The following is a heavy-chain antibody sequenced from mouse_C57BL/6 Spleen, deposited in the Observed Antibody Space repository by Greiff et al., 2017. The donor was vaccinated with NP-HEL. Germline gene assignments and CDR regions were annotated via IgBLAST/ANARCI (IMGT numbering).Heavy chain of an antibody. Sequence: EVQLVESGGDLVKPGGSLKLSCAASGFTFSSYGMSWVRQTPDKRLEWVATISSGGSYTYYPDSVKGRFTISRDNAKNTLYLQMSSLKSEDTAMYYCARQSFYDYDGDWYFDVWGTGTTVTVSS. D-gene: IGHD2-4*01. CDR2: ISSGGSYT. J-gene: IGHJ1*03. V-gene: IGHV5-6*01. CDR1: GFTFSSYG. CDR3: ARQSFYDYDGDWYFDV.